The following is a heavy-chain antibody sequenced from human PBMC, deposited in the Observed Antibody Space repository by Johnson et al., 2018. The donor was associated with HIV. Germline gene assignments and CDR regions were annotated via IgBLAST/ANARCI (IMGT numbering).Heavy chain of an antibody. CDR2: INWNGGST. CDR3: ASAVGYEDSSAYYYVDAFDI. D-gene: IGHD3-22*01. Sequence: VQLVESGGGVVQPGRSLRLSCAASGFTFSSYAMHWVRQGPGKGLEWVSGINWNGGSTGYADSLKGRFTISRDNAKNSLYLQMNSLRAEDTALYYCASAVGYEDSSAYYYVDAFDIWGQGTMVTVSS. CDR1: GFTFSSYA. V-gene: IGHV3-20*04. J-gene: IGHJ3*02.